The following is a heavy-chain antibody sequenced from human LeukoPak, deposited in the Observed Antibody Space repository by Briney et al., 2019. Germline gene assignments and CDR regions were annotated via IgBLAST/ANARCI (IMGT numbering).Heavy chain of an antibody. CDR3: AKNGSGTSRAFDV. Sequence: GGSLRLSCAASGFTFSSSAMSWVRQAPGKGLEWVSAISGSGGVTYYRDSVKGRFTVSRDNSKNTLYLQMNSLRAEDTAPYYCAKNGSGTSRAFDVWGQGTMVTVSS. D-gene: IGHD3-10*01. CDR1: GFTFSSSA. CDR2: ISGSGGVT. V-gene: IGHV3-23*01. J-gene: IGHJ3*01.